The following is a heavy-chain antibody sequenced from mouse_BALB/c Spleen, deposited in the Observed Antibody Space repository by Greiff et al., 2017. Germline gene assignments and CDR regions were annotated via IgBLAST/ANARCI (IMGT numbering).Heavy chain of an antibody. D-gene: IGHD1-1*01. V-gene: IGHV1-18*01. J-gene: IGHJ4*01. Sequence: EVQLQQSGPELVKPGASMKISCKASGYSFTGYTMNWVKQSHGKNLEWIGLINPYNGGTSYNQKFKGKATLTVDKSSSTAYMELLSLTSEDSAVYYCASEHYYYGSSYYYAMDYWGQGTSVTVSS. CDR3: ASEHYYYGSSYYYAMDY. CDR1: GYSFTGYT. CDR2: INPYNGGT.